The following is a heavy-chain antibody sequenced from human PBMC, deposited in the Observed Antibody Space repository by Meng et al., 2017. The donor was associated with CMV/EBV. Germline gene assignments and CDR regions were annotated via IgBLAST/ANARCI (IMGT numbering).Heavy chain of an antibody. CDR1: GCSISSSRYY. J-gene: IGHJ6*02. CDR2: IYYSGST. D-gene: IGHD4-23*01. CDR3: ARHLEDTMVVTPDYHYGMDV. Sequence: GSLRLSCTVSGCSISSSRYYWGWIRQPPGQGREWIGSIYYSGSTYYNPSLKSRVTISVDTSKNQFTLKLSSVTAADTAVYYCARHLEDTMVVTPDYHYGMDVWGQGTTVTVSS. V-gene: IGHV4-39*01.